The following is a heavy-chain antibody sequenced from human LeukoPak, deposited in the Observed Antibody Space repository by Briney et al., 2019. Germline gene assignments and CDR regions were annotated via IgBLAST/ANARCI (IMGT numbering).Heavy chain of an antibody. Sequence: GGSLRLSCAASRLIFSSYWMHWLRQAPGKELVWVSRINSDGSSTMYADCVKGRFTISRNYAKNTVYLQMNSLRVDDTAVYYCAGHYGSGRYHYYYMDVWGRGTTVTVSS. D-gene: IGHD3-10*01. CDR2: INSDGSST. J-gene: IGHJ6*03. CDR3: AGHYGSGRYHYYYMDV. CDR1: RLIFSSYW. V-gene: IGHV3-74*03.